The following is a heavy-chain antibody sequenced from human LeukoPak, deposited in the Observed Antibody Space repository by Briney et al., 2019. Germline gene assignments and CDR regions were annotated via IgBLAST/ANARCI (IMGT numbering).Heavy chain of an antibody. CDR1: GGSISTYY. J-gene: IGHJ3*01. Sequence: SETLSLTCTVSGGSISTYYWSWIRQPPGKGLEWIGYIYYSGSTNYNPSLKSRVTISVDTSKNQFSLKLTSVTAADTAVYYCARATAFFDVWGQGTMVTVSS. CDR2: IYYSGST. V-gene: IGHV4-59*01. CDR3: ARATAFFDV.